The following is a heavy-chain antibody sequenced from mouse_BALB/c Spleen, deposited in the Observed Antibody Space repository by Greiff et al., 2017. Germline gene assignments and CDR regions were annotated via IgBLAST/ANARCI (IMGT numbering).Heavy chain of an antibody. CDR2: ISYSGST. D-gene: IGHD2-4*01. Sequence: VQLKQSGPGLVKPSQSLSLTCTVTGYSITSDYAWNWIRQFPGNKLEWMGYISYSGSTSYNPSLKSRISITRDTSKNQFFLQLNSVTTEDTATYDGASYDYGPYYAMDGWGQGTSVTGSS. CDR3: ASYDYGPYYAMDG. V-gene: IGHV3-2*02. CDR1: GYSITSDYA. J-gene: IGHJ4*01.